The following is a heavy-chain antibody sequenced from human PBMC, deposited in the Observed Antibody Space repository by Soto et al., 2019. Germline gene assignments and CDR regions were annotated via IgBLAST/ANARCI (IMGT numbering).Heavy chain of an antibody. J-gene: IGHJ6*02. CDR3: ARCAVISPYFYYYGMDV. CDR2: IFFSGNT. V-gene: IGHV4-31*03. D-gene: IGHD3-10*01. CDR1: GGSILNGGHY. Sequence: PSETLSLTCTVSGGSILNGGHYWTWIRQHPGKGLEWIGRIFFSGNTHYNPALKRRLTFSLDTAKNQFSLKLSSVTAADTAVYYCARCAVISPYFYYYGMDVWGQGTTVTVSS.